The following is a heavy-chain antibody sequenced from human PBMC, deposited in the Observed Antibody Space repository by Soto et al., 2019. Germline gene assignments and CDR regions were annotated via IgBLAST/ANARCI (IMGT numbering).Heavy chain of an antibody. Sequence: GGSLRLSCAASGFTFSGTYRSWIRHVPGKGLEWVSYISGSGSDTRYTDSVTGRFTISRDNAKNSLYLQMNGLKVEDTALYYCARGDRVADSWGPGTLVTVSS. D-gene: IGHD5-12*01. J-gene: IGHJ4*02. V-gene: IGHV3-11*05. CDR3: ARGDRVADS. CDR2: ISGSGSDT. CDR1: GFTFSGTY.